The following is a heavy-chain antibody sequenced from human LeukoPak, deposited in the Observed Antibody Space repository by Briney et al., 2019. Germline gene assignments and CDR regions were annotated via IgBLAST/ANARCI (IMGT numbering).Heavy chain of an antibody. CDR1: GFTFSNYY. D-gene: IGHD3-3*01. CDR2: IRSSGSTI. V-gene: IGHV3-11*01. CDR3: ARDVIDQYYDFWSGYLS. J-gene: IGHJ4*02. Sequence: GGSLRLSCAASGFTFSNYYMSWIRQAPGKGQEWVSYIRSSGSTIYYADSVKGRFTISRDIAKNSLYLQINSLRAEDTAVYYCARDVIDQYYDFWSGYLSWGQGTLVTASS.